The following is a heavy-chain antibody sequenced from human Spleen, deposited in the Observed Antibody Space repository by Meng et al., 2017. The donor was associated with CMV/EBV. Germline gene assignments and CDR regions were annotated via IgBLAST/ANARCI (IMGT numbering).Heavy chain of an antibody. V-gene: IGHV4-39*01. CDR1: SSTYF. D-gene: IGHD2-15*01. Sequence: SSTYFWGWIRQPPGKGLEWIGDMYYSGGTCYNPSLKSRVTISVDTSKSQFSLKLTSVTAADTAVYYCASQPRYCSGGNCYLSDFDYWGQGTLVTVSS. CDR2: MYYSGGT. J-gene: IGHJ4*02. CDR3: ASQPRYCSGGNCYLSDFDY.